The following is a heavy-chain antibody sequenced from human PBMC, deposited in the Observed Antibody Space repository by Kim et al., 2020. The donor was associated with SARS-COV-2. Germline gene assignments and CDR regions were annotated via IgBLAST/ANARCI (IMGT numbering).Heavy chain of an antibody. CDR2: ISGSGAAT. CDR3: AKLSAVQRSPTDY. J-gene: IGHJ4*02. CDR1: GFTFRSYA. D-gene: IGHD3-10*01. Sequence: GGSLRLSCAASGFTFRSYAMTWVRQAPGKGLEWVSLISGSGAATYYADSVRGRFTISRDNSKNTLYLQMDSLRADDTARYYCAKLSAVQRSPTDYWGQGTLVTVSS. V-gene: IGHV3-23*01.